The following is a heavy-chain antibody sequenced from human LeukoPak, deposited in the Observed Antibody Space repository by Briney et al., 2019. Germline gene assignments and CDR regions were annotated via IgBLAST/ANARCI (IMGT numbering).Heavy chain of an antibody. CDR1: GGSISSGGYY. Sequence: PSETLSLTCTVSGGSISSGGYYWSWIRQHPGKGLEWIGYIYYGGSTYYNPSLKSRVTISVDTSKNKFSLKLSSVTAADTAVYYCARETRIGAPRRHPGYGMDVWGQGTTVTVSS. V-gene: IGHV4-31*03. D-gene: IGHD2-15*01. CDR2: IYYGGST. J-gene: IGHJ6*02. CDR3: ARETRIGAPRRHPGYGMDV.